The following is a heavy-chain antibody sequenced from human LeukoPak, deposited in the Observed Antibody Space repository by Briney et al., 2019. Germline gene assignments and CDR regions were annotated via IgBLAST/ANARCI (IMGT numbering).Heavy chain of an antibody. V-gene: IGHV4-59*01. CDR3: TRGAGGLIDH. CDR2: FYNSGRS. D-gene: IGHD3-16*02. CDR1: DDSIIDYY. J-gene: IGHJ1*01. Sequence: PSETLSLTCTVSDDSIIDYYRGWIRQPPGKGLEWIGYFYNSGRSTYKPPLKSRVTISADTSKNHFTLKLNAVTTADSAVYYGTRGAGGLIDHWGQGILVTVSS.